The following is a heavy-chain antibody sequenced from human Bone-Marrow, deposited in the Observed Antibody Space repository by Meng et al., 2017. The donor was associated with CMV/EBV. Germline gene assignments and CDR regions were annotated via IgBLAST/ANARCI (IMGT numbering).Heavy chain of an antibody. CDR1: GLRFSDQY. V-gene: IGHV3-11*01. J-gene: IGHJ3*02. D-gene: IGHD3-16*01. CDR2: IDGSGSAT. Sequence: GESLKISCAASGLRFSDQYMSWVRQAPGKGLEWVAFIDGSGSATFHADSLKGRFTVSKDNAKNSLFLHLSSLRAEDTAVYYCAAGGVNYDAIDICGQRTMVTVSS. CDR3: AAGGVNYDAIDI.